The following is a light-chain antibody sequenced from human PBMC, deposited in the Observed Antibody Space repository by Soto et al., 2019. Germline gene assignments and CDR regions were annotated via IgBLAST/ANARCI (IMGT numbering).Light chain of an antibody. CDR1: QSVSSN. CDR3: QQYNNWPRP. CDR2: GAS. J-gene: IGKJ2*01. Sequence: EIVMTQSPATLSVSPGERATLSCRASQSVSSNLAWYQQKPGQAPRLLIYGASTRATGIPARFSGSGSGTEFTLTIRSLQSEDFAVYYCQQYNNWPRPFGHGNKLEIK. V-gene: IGKV3-15*01.